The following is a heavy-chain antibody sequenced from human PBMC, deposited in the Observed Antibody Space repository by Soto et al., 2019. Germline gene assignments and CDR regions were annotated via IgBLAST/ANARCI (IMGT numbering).Heavy chain of an antibody. J-gene: IGHJ6*02. CDR3: AKSVDGDSSSCYKYGMDV. CDR1: GFTFRSYG. Sequence: GGSLRLSCAASGFTFRSYGMHWVRQAPGKGLEWVAFISYDGRNQNYADSVKGRFTISRDNFRDTLYLQMNSLRDEDTAVYYCAKSVDGDSSSCYKYGMDVWGQRTTVTVSS. CDR2: ISYDGRNQ. D-gene: IGHD6-13*01. V-gene: IGHV3-30*18.